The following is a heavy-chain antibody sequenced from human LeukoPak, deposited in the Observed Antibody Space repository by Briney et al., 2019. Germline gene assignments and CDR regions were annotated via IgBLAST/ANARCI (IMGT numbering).Heavy chain of an antibody. J-gene: IGHJ4*02. D-gene: IGHD3-22*01. CDR1: GYTLTELS. CDR3: ATVEKEYQDISGYYDY. V-gene: IGHV1-24*01. CDR2: FDPEDAET. Sequence: ASVKVSCKVSGYTLTELSMHWVRQAPGKGLEWMGVFDPEDAETIYPQKFQGRVAMTEDTSTDTAYMELSSLRSEDTAVYYCATVEKEYQDISGYYDYWGQGTLVTVSS.